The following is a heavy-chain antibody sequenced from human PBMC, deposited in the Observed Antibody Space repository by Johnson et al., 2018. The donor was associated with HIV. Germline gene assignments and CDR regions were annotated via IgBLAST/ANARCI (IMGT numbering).Heavy chain of an antibody. CDR1: GFTVSDNY. CDR2: LYSGGTA. CDR3: AREYEAFDI. J-gene: IGHJ3*02. Sequence: VQLVESGGGLLHPGGSLRLSCVASGFTVSDNYMSWVRQAPGTGLEWVSILYSGGTAYYAASVRGRFTVSRDDSKNTLFLQMNTLRAEDTAVYYCAREYEAFDIWGQGTMVTVSS. V-gene: IGHV3-53*01.